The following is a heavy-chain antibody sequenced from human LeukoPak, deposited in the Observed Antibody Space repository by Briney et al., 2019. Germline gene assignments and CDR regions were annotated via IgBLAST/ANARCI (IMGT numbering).Heavy chain of an antibody. D-gene: IGHD1-26*01. CDR2: INSDASTT. Sequence: GGSLRLSCAASGFTFSSYWMHWVRQAPGKGPVWVSRINSDASTTSYADSVKGRFTISRDNAKNTPHLQMNSLRAEDTAVYYCTRVAGSGSVDWGQGTLVTVSS. J-gene: IGHJ4*02. CDR3: TRVAGSGSVD. V-gene: IGHV3-74*01. CDR1: GFTFSSYW.